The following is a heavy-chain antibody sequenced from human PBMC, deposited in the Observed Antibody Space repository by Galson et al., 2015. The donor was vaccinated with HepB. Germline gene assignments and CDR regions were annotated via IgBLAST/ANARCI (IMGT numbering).Heavy chain of an antibody. J-gene: IGHJ3*01. Sequence: SLRLSCAASGFTFSNFWMNWVRQAPGKGPVWASRINIDGSSTTYGDSVRGRFTISRDNAKSTLYLQMNSLRAEDTAVYYCARGHSGLRVWGQGTMVTVSS. CDR2: INIDGSST. CDR3: ARGHSGLRV. D-gene: IGHD5-12*01. V-gene: IGHV3-74*01. CDR1: GFTFSNFW.